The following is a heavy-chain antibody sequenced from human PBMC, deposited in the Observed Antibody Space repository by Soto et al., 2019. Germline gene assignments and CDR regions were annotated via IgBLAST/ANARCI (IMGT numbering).Heavy chain of an antibody. V-gene: IGHV4-39*01. CDR1: GGSISSSSYY. CDR3: ARFNYYDSSGYY. Sequence: ASETLSLTCSVSGGSISSSSYYWGWIRQPPGKGLEWIGSIYYSGSTYYNPSLKSRVTISVDTSKNQFSLKLSSVTAADTAVYYCARFNYYDSSGYYWGQGTLVTVSS. CDR2: IYYSGST. J-gene: IGHJ4*02. D-gene: IGHD3-22*01.